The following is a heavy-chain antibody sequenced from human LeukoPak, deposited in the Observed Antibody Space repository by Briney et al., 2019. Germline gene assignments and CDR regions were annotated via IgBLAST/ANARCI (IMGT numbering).Heavy chain of an antibody. CDR2: IIPILGIA. J-gene: IGHJ4*02. CDR1: GYTFNNYG. Sequence: ASVKVSCKTSGYTFNNYGINWVRQAPGQGLEWMGRIIPILGIANYAQKFQGRVTITADKSTSTAYMELSSLRSEDTAVYYCARGPSSGWLIDYWGQRTLVTVSS. CDR3: ARGPSSGWLIDY. V-gene: IGHV1-69*04. D-gene: IGHD6-19*01.